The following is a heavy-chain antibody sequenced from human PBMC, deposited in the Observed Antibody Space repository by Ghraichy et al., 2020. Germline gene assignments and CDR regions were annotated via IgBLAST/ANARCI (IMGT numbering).Heavy chain of an antibody. CDR2: IIPIFGTA. D-gene: IGHD3-22*01. CDR3: AREGYYYDSSGYYYGSSFDY. Sequence: SVKVSCKASGGTFSSYAISWVRQAPGQGLEWMGGIIPIFGTANYAQKFQGRVTITADESTSTAYMELSSLRSEDTAVYYCAREGYYYDSSGYYYGSSFDYWGQGTLVTVSS. V-gene: IGHV1-69*13. CDR1: GGTFSSYA. J-gene: IGHJ4*02.